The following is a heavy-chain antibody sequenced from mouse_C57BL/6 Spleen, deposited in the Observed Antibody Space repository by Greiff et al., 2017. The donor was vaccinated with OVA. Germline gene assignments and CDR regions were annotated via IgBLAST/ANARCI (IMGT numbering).Heavy chain of an antibody. D-gene: IGHD1-1*02. V-gene: IGHV5-17*01. CDR3: ARKPYGAMDY. CDR2: ISSGSSTI. J-gene: IGHJ4*01. Sequence: DVHLVESGGGLVKPGGSLKLSCAASGFTFSDYGMHWVRQAPEKGLEWVAYISSGSSTIYYADTVKGRFTISRDNAKNTLFLQMTSLRSEDTAMYYCARKPYGAMDYWGQGTSVTVSS. CDR1: GFTFSDYG.